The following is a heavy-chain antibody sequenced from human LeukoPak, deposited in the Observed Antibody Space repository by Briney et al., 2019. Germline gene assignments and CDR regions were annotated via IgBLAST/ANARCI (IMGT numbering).Heavy chain of an antibody. V-gene: IGHV5-51*01. Sequence: GESLKISCKGSGYSFTSYWIGWVRQMPGQGLEWMGIIYPYDSDTRYSPSFQGQVTISADKSISTAYLQWSSLKASDTAMYYCARQERGGNGSRHFDLWGRGTLVTVSS. J-gene: IGHJ2*01. CDR1: GYSFTSYW. D-gene: IGHD4-23*01. CDR2: IYPYDSDT. CDR3: ARQERGGNGSRHFDL.